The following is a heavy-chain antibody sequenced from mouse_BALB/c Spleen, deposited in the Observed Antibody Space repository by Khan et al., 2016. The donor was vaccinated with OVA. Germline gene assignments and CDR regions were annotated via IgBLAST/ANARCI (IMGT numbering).Heavy chain of an antibody. D-gene: IGHD1-1*01. CDR2: INPSTDYT. CDR1: GYTFTSFW. Sequence: QVQLKESGAELAKPGASVKMSCKASGYTFTSFWMHWVKQRPGQGLEWIGYINPSTDYTEYNQRFKDKATLTADKSSSTAYMRLTSLTSDDSAVYYCVSHGSTSAWFTYWGQGTLVTVSA. V-gene: IGHV1-7*01. CDR3: VSHGSTSAWFTY. J-gene: IGHJ3*01.